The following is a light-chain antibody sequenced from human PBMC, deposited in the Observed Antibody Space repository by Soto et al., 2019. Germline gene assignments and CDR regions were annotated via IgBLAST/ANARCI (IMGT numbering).Light chain of an antibody. Sequence: EIVLTQSPGTLSLSPGERATLSCRASQSVSSTYLAWYQQKPGQAPRPLIYGASSRATGIPDRFSGSGAGTDFTLTISRLESEDFAVYYCQQCRSSPLTFGQGTKVEIK. CDR1: QSVSSTY. CDR2: GAS. V-gene: IGKV3-20*01. CDR3: QQCRSSPLT. J-gene: IGKJ1*01.